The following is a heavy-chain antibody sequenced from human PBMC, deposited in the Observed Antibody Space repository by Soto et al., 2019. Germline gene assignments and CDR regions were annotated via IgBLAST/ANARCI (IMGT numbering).Heavy chain of an antibody. V-gene: IGHV4-30-2*01. CDR2: IYHSGST. J-gene: IGHJ4*02. D-gene: IGHD1-26*01. CDR3: ARAGVVGATALDY. CDR1: GGSISSGGYS. Sequence: QLQLQESGSGLVKPSQTLSLTCAVSGGSISSGGYSWSWIRQPPGKGLEWIGYIYHSGSTYYNPSLKSRVTISVDRPKTQFSLKMSSVPAADTAVYYCARAGVVGATALDYWRQGTLVTVSS.